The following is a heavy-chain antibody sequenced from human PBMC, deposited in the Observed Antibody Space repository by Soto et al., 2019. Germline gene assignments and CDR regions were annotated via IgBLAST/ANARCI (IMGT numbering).Heavy chain of an antibody. Sequence: GASVKVSCKASGYTFTSYAMHWVRQAPGQRLEWMGWINAGNGNTKYSQKFQGRVTITRDTSASTAYMELSSLRSEDTAVYYCARDGIVVVPAAIGAYYYYYMDVWGKGTTVTVSS. V-gene: IGHV1-3*01. J-gene: IGHJ6*03. CDR3: ARDGIVVVPAAIGAYYYYYMDV. D-gene: IGHD2-2*01. CDR2: INAGNGNT. CDR1: GYTFTSYA.